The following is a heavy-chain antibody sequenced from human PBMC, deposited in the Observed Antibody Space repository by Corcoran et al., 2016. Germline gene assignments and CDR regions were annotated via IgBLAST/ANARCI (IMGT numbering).Heavy chain of an antibody. CDR2: IYYSGST. CDR1: GGSISSGGYY. Sequence: QVQLQESGPGLVKPSQTLSLTCTVSGGSISSGGYYWSRIRQHPGKGLEWIGYIYYSGSTYYNQSLKSRVTISVDTSKNQFSLKLSSVTAAATAVYYCARGPPYCGGDCYSHWYFDLWGRGTLVTVSS. J-gene: IGHJ2*01. D-gene: IGHD2-21*02. CDR3: ARGPPYCGGDCYSHWYFDL. V-gene: IGHV4-31*03.